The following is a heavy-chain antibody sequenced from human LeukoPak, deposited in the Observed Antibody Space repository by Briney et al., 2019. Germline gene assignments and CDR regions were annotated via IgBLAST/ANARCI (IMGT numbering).Heavy chain of an antibody. CDR3: AKEGTWGTLDY. CDR2: ISGSGGNT. Sequence: GGSLRLSCAASGLTFSSYAMSWVRQAPGKGLEWVSGISGSGGNTNYADSVKGRFTISRDNSKNTLHLQVNSLRAEDTAVYYCAKEGTWGTLDYWGQGTPVTVSS. D-gene: IGHD3-16*01. J-gene: IGHJ4*02. V-gene: IGHV3-23*01. CDR1: GLTFSSYA.